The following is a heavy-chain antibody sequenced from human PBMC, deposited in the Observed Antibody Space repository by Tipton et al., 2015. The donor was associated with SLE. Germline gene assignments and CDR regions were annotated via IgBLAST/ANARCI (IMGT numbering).Heavy chain of an antibody. Sequence: TLSLTCAVYGGSFSAYYWSWIRQPPGKGLEWIGEINHSGSTNYNPSLKSRVTISVDTSKNQLSLKLSSVTAADTAVYYCARSGNYLDYAFDIWGQGTMVTVSS. D-gene: IGHD3/OR15-3a*01. CDR1: GGSFSAYY. CDR2: INHSGST. V-gene: IGHV4-34*01. CDR3: ARSGNYLDYAFDI. J-gene: IGHJ3*02.